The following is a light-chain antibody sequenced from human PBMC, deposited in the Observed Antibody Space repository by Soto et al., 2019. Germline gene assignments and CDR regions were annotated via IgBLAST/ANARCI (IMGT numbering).Light chain of an antibody. CDR2: GAS. CDR1: QSVSGN. V-gene: IGKV3-15*01. CDR3: QQYNNWPPWT. Sequence: EIVMTQSPATLSVSPVERATLSCMASQSVSGNLAWYQHKPGQAPRLLIYGASTRATGIPARFSGSGSGTEFTLTISSLQSEDFAVYYCQQYNNWPPWTFGQGTKVDIK. J-gene: IGKJ1*01.